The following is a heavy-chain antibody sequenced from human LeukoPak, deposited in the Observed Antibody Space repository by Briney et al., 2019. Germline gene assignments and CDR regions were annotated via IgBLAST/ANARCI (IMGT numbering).Heavy chain of an antibody. V-gene: IGHV3-23*01. D-gene: IGHD1-1*01. Sequence: GGSLRLSCAASGFTFSDYYMSWVRQAPGKGLEWVSAISGSGGSTYYADSVKGRFTISRDNSKNTLYLQMNSLRAEDTAVYYCANEGPELDGFRWGQGTLVTVSS. J-gene: IGHJ4*02. CDR1: GFTFSDYY. CDR2: ISGSGGST. CDR3: ANEGPELDGFR.